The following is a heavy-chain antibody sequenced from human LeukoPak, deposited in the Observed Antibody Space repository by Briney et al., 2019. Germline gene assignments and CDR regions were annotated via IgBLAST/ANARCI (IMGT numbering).Heavy chain of an antibody. D-gene: IGHD2-8*01. CDR2: MNIDGRTT. CDR3: ARDVRNGGNPPV. Sequence: GGSLRLSCAASGFSFSSYWMHWVRQAPGKGLVWVSRMNIDGRTTSYADSVKGRFTISRDNAKNTLYLQVNSLRAEDTAVYYCARDVRNGGNPPVWGQGTLVTVSS. CDR1: GFSFSSYW. J-gene: IGHJ4*02. V-gene: IGHV3-74*01.